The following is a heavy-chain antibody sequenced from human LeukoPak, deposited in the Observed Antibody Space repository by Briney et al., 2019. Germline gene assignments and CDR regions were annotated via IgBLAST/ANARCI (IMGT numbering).Heavy chain of an antibody. CDR3: AKDIGGFDY. V-gene: IGHV3-9*01. Sequence: GRSLRLSCAASGFTFDDYAMHWVRQAPGKGLEWVSGISWNSGSIGYADSVKGRFTISRDNDKNSLYLQMNSLGAEDKALYYCAKDIGGFDYWGQGTLVTVSS. D-gene: IGHD3-16*01. CDR1: GFTFDDYA. CDR2: ISWNSGSI. J-gene: IGHJ4*02.